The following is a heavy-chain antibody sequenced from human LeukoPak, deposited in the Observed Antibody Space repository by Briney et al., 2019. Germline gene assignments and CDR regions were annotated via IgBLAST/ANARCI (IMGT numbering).Heavy chain of an antibody. Sequence: PSETLSLTCTVSGGSVSSYYWSWIRQPPGKGLEWICYINHSGNTNYNPSLKSRVTISVDTSKNQFSLKLTSVTAADTAVYYCARGERYYDSWRGLGDWGQGTLVTVSS. V-gene: IGHV4-59*02. CDR2: INHSGNT. CDR1: GGSVSSYY. CDR3: ARGERYYDSWRGLGD. J-gene: IGHJ4*02. D-gene: IGHD3-3*01.